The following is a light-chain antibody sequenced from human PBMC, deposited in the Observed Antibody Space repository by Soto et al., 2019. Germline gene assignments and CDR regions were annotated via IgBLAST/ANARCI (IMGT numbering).Light chain of an antibody. V-gene: IGLV2-8*01. CDR3: ISYAGSNNFV. Sequence: QSVLTQPPSASGSPGQSVTISCTGTSSDVGYYNFVSWYQQHPGKAPKLMIYEVSKRPSGVPDRFSGSKSGNTASLTVSGLQAADEADYYCISYAGSNNFVFGTGTKVTVL. CDR2: EVS. J-gene: IGLJ1*01. CDR1: SSDVGYYNF.